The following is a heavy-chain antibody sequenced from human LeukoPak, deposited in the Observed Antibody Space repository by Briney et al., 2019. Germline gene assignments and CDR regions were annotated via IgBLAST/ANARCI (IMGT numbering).Heavy chain of an antibody. CDR1: GYTFTGYY. CDR3: ARDRTIFGVVIIGLFDY. V-gene: IGHV1-2*02. CDR2: INPNSGGT. Sequence: ASVKVSCKASGYTFTGYYMHWVRQAPGQGLEWMGWINPNSGGTNYAQKFQGRATMTRDTSISTAYMELSRLRSDDTAVYYCARDRTIFGVVIIGLFDYWGREPWSPSPQ. J-gene: IGHJ4*02. D-gene: IGHD3-3*01.